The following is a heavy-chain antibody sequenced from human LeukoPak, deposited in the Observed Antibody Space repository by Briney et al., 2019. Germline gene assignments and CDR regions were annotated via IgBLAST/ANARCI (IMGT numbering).Heavy chain of an antibody. D-gene: IGHD2-21*02. Sequence: PGGSLRLSCAASGFTFNRYAMSWVRQAPGKGLEWVSGISGSGADTYYIDSVKGHFNISRDNSKNTLYLQINSLRAEDTAIYYCAKDFEPFCGDACYPTWFDPWGQGTLVTVSS. CDR2: ISGSGADT. V-gene: IGHV3-23*01. CDR1: GFTFNRYA. CDR3: AKDFEPFCGDACYPTWFDP. J-gene: IGHJ5*02.